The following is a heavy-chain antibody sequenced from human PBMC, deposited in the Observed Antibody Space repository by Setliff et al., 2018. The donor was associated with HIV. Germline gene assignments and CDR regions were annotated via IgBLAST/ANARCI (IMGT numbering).Heavy chain of an antibody. D-gene: IGHD6-19*01. CDR1: HDSISRDYY. CDR2: ICDSGIT. V-gene: IGHV4-59*01. J-gene: IGHJ4*02. Sequence: SETLSLTCTVSHDSISRDYYWAWIRQPPGKGLEWIGYICDSGITKYSPSLKSRVTISVDRSKNQFSLKLSSVTAADTAIYYCARSSMAGFDYWGQGKLVTVS. CDR3: ARSSMAGFDY.